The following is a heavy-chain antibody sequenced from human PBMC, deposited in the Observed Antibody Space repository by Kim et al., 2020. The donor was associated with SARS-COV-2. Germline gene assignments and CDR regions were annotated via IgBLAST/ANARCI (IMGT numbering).Heavy chain of an antibody. J-gene: IGHJ5*02. CDR1: GDSVSGNSAA. CDR2: TYYRSKWSN. CDR3: ARGSGYDYWFDP. V-gene: IGHV6-1*01. Sequence: SQTLSLTCAISGDSVSGNSAAWNWIRQSPSRGLEWLGRTYYRSKWSNDYAVSVKSRISINPDTSKNQFSLQLNSVTPEDTAVYYCARGSGYDYWFDPWGQGTLVTVSS. D-gene: IGHD5-12*01.